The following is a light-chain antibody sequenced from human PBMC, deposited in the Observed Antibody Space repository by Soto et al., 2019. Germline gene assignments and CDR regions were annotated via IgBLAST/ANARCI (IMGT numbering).Light chain of an antibody. CDR2: GAS. CDR3: QQYSAWPLT. CDR1: QSVRSN. V-gene: IGKV3-15*01. Sequence: EIVMTQSPATLSVSPRERATLFCRASQSVRSNFLAWYQQKPGQAPRLLIYGASTRATGVPARFSGSGSGTEYTLTISSLQSEDFAVYYCQQYSAWPLTFGGGTKVDIK. J-gene: IGKJ4*01.